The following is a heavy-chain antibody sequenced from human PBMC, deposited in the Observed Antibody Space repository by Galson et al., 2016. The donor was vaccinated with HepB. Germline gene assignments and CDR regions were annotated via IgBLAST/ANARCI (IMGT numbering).Heavy chain of an antibody. Sequence: SLRLSCAASGFTFSSYTMYWVRQAPGKGLEWVAIMSYDGTTTYYADSVRGRFTISRDNSKNTLYLQMSSLRVEDTAVYYCRAVGATSVEYFQHWGQGTLVTVSS. CDR3: RAVGATSVEYFQH. J-gene: IGHJ1*01. CDR1: GFTFSSYT. CDR2: MSYDGTTT. D-gene: IGHD1-26*01. V-gene: IGHV3-30-3*01.